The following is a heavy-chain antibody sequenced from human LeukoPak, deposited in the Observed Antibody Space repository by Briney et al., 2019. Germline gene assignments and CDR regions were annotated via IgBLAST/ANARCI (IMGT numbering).Heavy chain of an antibody. CDR3: ARDPRAGIAVADPLYYYYGMDV. V-gene: IGHV3-30*03. D-gene: IGHD6-19*01. Sequence: PGGSLRLSCAASGFTFSSYGMHWVRQAPGKGLEWVAVISYDGSNKYYADSVKGRFTISRDNSKNTLYLQMNSLRAEDTAVYYCARDPRAGIAVADPLYYYYGMDVWGQGTTVTVSS. CDR2: ISYDGSNK. J-gene: IGHJ6*02. CDR1: GFTFSSYG.